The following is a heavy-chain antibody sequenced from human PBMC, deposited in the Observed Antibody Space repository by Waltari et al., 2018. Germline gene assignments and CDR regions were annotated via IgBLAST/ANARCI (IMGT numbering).Heavy chain of an antibody. Sequence: QVQLAESGGDVVQPGASLRLSCAAPAFTFLGYGMHWVRQAPAKGLEWVAFMEPDGNNKFYADSVKGRFTISRDNSKNTLYLQMSSLRAEDTAVYYCAKGDADWGLGTLVTVSS. CDR2: MEPDGNNK. D-gene: IGHD2-2*01. J-gene: IGHJ4*02. V-gene: IGHV3-30*02. CDR1: AFTFLGYG. CDR3: AKGDAD.